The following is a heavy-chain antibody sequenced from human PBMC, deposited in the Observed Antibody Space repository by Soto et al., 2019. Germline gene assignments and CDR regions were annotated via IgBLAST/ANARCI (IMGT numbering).Heavy chain of an antibody. CDR1: GYTFTSYG. CDR2: ISAYNGNT. J-gene: IGHJ4*02. CDR3: ARDASRIVAVVAATDAPDY. V-gene: IGHV1-18*01. Sequence: QVQLVQSGAEVKKPGASVKVSCKASGYTFTSYGISWVRQAPGQGLEWMGWISAYNGNTNYAQKLQGRVTMTTDTSMSTAYVELRSLRSDDTAVYYCARDASRIVAVVAATDAPDYWGQGTLVTVSS. D-gene: IGHD2-15*01.